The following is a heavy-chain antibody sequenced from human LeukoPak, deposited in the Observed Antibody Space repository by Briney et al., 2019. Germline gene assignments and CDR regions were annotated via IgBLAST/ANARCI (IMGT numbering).Heavy chain of an antibody. CDR3: ARGRYGGGWYDY. CDR1: GGSIDTYY. CDR2: IYYTGST. Sequence: PSETLSLTCTVSGGSIDTYYWTWIRQPPGKGLEYIAYIYYTGSTDYNPPFKSRVRMSLDTSKNQFSLVLNSVTAADTAVYYCARGRYGGGWYDYWGQGTLVTVSS. J-gene: IGHJ4*02. D-gene: IGHD6-19*01. V-gene: IGHV4-59*01.